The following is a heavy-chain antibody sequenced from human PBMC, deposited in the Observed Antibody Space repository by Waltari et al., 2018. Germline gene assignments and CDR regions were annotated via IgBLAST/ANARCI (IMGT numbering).Heavy chain of an antibody. V-gene: IGHV3-53*02. CDR2: SYSGGST. CDR3: ARELWFGESGYMDV. Sequence: EVQLVETGGGLLQPGGSLRLSCAASGFTVSSNYMTWVRQAAGKGLEWVSVSYSGGSTYYADSVKGRFTISRDNSKNTLYLQMNSLRAEDTAVYYCARELWFGESGYMDVWGKGTTVTVSS. CDR1: GFTVSSNY. J-gene: IGHJ6*03. D-gene: IGHD3-10*01.